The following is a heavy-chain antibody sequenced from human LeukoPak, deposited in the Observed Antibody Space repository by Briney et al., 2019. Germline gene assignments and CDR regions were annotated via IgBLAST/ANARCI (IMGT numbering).Heavy chain of an antibody. Sequence: GASVKVSCKTSGYRFIGYYMHWVRQAPGQGLEWMGWISPNSAGTNYAQKFQGRVTMTRDTSISTAYMELTRLRSDDTAVYYCAREGADVMDVWGQGTTVTVSS. CDR1: GYRFIGYY. J-gene: IGHJ6*02. V-gene: IGHV1-2*02. CDR2: ISPNSAGT. CDR3: AREGADVMDV.